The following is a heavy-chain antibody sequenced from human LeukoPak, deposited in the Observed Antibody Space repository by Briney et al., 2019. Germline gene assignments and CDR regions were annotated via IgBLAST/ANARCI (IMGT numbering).Heavy chain of an antibody. J-gene: IGHJ1*01. CDR1: GFTFSSYA. CDR2: ISGSGGST. V-gene: IGHV3-23*01. CDR3: AKESYTGSEYFQH. Sequence: HTGGSLRLSRAASGFTFSSYAMSWVRPAPGKGLEWVSAISGSGGSTYYADSVKGRFTISRDNSKNTLYLQMNSLGAEDTAVYYCAKESYTGSEYFQHWGQGTLVTVSS. D-gene: IGHD1-14*01.